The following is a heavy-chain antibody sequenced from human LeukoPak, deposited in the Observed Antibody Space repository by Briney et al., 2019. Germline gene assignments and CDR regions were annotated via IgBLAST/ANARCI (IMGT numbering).Heavy chain of an antibody. CDR1: GYIFTGYY. V-gene: IGHV1-2*02. D-gene: IGHD1-26*01. CDR2: INPNSGGT. J-gene: IGHJ4*02. CDR3: ARDLKLRGSYFDY. Sequence: GASVKVSCKASGYIFTGYYMHWVRQAPGQGLEWMGWINPNSGGTNYAQKFQGRVTMTRDTSISTAYMELSRLRSDDTAVYYCARDLKLRGSYFDYWGQGTLVTVSS.